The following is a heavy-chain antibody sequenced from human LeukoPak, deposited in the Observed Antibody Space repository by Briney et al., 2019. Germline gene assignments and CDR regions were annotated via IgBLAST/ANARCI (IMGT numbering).Heavy chain of an antibody. CDR1: GGSIDSTNW. CDR3: ARSHDHLWGNYPDY. V-gene: IGHV4/OR15-8*01. CDR2: IHHDGRI. J-gene: IGHJ4*02. D-gene: IGHD3-16*02. Sequence: PSETLSLTCDVSGGSIDSTNWWNWVRQPPGKGLEWIGEIHHDGRINYNPSLKSRVTLSVDKSKNQFSLRLNSVTAADTAMYYCARSHDHLWGNYPDYWGQGTLVTVTS.